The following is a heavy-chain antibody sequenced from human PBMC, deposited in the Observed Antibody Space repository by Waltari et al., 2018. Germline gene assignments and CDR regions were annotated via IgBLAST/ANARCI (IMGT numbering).Heavy chain of an antibody. V-gene: IGHV3-53*02. Sequence: VQLVETGGDLMQPGGSLSVSCVASGFSFSYNSMSWVRRAPGKGLEWVSTIDSGGGTYYADSVKGRFTISRDTSKDTLYLQLNRLTAEDTAVYYCARPSGFSRHFDYWGRGTLVTVSS. CDR2: IDSGGGT. CDR1: GFSFSYNS. D-gene: IGHD3-22*01. J-gene: IGHJ4*02. CDR3: ARPSGFSRHFDY.